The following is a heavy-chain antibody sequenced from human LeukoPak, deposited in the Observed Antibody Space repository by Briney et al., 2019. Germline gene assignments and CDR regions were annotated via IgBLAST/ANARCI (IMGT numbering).Heavy chain of an antibody. CDR1: GGSFSGYY. CDR2: INHSGST. V-gene: IGHV4-34*01. Sequence: SETLSLTCAVYGGSFSGYYWSWIRQPPGKGLEWIGEINHSGSTNYNPSLESRVTISVDTSKNQFSLKLSSVTAADTAVYYCARGRIAAAVHSFDYWGQGTLVTVSS. J-gene: IGHJ4*02. D-gene: IGHD6-13*01. CDR3: ARGRIAAAVHSFDY.